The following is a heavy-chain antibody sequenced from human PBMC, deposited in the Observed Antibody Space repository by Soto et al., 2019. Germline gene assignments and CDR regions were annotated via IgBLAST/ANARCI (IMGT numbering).Heavy chain of an antibody. Sequence: QVRLVQSGAEVKEPGDSVRVSCEASGYTFTAYHIHWVRQAPGQGLEWMGWINPKFGDTGYAQDFQGRVSISSDMSISTVYIELSRLPSDDTAIYYCARNMDYYYGRGSGNGHGVWGQGTTVTVFS. CDR2: INPKFGDT. J-gene: IGHJ6*02. CDR3: ARNMDYYYGRGSGNGHGV. V-gene: IGHV1-2*02. D-gene: IGHD3-10*02. CDR1: GYTFTAYH.